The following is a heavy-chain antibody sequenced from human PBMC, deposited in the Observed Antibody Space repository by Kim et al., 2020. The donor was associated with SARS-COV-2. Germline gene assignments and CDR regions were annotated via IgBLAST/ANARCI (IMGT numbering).Heavy chain of an antibody. CDR1: GGTFSSYA. V-gene: IGHV1-69*04. CDR3: ARVAPEGWFDP. J-gene: IGHJ5*02. CDR2: IFPILGVA. Sequence: SVKVSCKASGGTFSSYAITWVRQAPGQGLEWMGRIFPILGVANSAQRFQGRVTTTADKSTSTAYMELSSLRSEDTAVYYCARVAPEGWFDPWGQGTLVT.